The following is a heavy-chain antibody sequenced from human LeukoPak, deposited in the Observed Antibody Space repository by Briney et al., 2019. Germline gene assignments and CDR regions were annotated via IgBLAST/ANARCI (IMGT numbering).Heavy chain of an antibody. CDR2: VSGSGDST. J-gene: IGHJ4*02. CDR3: ARELNVDTAMAFDY. V-gene: IGHV3-23*01. D-gene: IGHD5-18*01. Sequence: GGSLRLSCAASGFTFRSYAMHWVRQAPGKGLEWVSTVSGSGDSTYYADCVKGRFTISRDNSKNTLYLQMNSLRAEDTAVYYCARELNVDTAMAFDYWGQGTLVTVSS. CDR1: GFTFRSYA.